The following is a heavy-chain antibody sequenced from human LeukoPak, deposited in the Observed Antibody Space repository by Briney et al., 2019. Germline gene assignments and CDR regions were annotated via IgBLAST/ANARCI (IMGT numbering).Heavy chain of an antibody. J-gene: IGHJ4*02. Sequence: ASVKVSCKASGYTFTCYFIHWVRQAPGQGLEWMGWINPNSGGTNFAQRFQGRVTVTGDTSISTVYMEVSRLRSDDTAIYYCARGRGFSGYDPFDYWGQGTLVTVSS. CDR2: INPNSGGT. V-gene: IGHV1-2*02. CDR1: GYTFTCYF. CDR3: ARGRGFSGYDPFDY. D-gene: IGHD5-12*01.